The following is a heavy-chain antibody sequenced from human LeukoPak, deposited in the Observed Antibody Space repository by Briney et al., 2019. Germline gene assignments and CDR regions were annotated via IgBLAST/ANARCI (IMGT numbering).Heavy chain of an antibody. CDR2: ISSSSSYI. J-gene: IGHJ4*02. CDR3: ARGPGYSSGWYPR. Sequence: KPGGSLRLSCAASGLTFSSYSMNWVRQAPGKGLEWVSSISSSSSYIYYADSVKGRFTIPRDNAKNSLYLQMNSLRAEDTAVYYCARGPGYSSGWYPRWGQGTLVTVSS. D-gene: IGHD6-19*01. CDR1: GLTFSSYS. V-gene: IGHV3-21*01.